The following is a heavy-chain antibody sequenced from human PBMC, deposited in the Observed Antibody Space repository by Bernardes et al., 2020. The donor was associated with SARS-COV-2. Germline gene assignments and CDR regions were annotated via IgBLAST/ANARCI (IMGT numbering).Heavy chain of an antibody. CDR3: ASGIAAAGRYFDY. D-gene: IGHD6-13*01. CDR2: IYTSGST. Sequence: SETLSLTCTVSGGSISSGSYYWSWIRQPAGKGLEWIGRIYTSGSTNYNPSLKSRVTISVDTSKNQFSLKLSSVTAADTAVYYCASGIAAAGRYFDYWGQGTLVTVSS. J-gene: IGHJ4*02. CDR1: GGSISSGSYY. V-gene: IGHV4-61*02.